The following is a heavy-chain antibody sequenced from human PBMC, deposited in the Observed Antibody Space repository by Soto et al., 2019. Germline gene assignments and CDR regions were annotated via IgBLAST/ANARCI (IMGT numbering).Heavy chain of an antibody. CDR1: GGSISSGGYY. V-gene: IGHV4-31*03. D-gene: IGHD3-22*01. Sequence: PSETLSLTCTVSGGSISSGGYYWSWIRQHPGKGLEWIGYIYCSGSTYYNPSLKSRVTISVDTSKNQFSLKLSSVTAADTAVYYCARESVVRGVVVITTFIGYWGQGTLVTVSS. CDR3: ARESVVRGVVVITTFIGY. CDR2: IYCSGST. J-gene: IGHJ4*02.